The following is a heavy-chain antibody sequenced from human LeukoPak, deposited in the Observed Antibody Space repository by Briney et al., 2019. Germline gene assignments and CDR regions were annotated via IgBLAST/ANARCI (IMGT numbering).Heavy chain of an antibody. CDR3: HTYYCGSSCYYFDS. CDR2: INPNSGGT. D-gene: IGHD3-22*01. V-gene: IGHV1-2*02. J-gene: IGHJ4*02. CDR1: GYTFTCYY. Sequence: ASVTVSCKASGYTFTCYYMHWVRQPPGQGLEWVGWINPNSGGTNYAQKFQGRVTMTRDTSISTAYMELSRLRSDDTAVYYCHTYYCGSSCYYFDSWGQGTLVTVSS.